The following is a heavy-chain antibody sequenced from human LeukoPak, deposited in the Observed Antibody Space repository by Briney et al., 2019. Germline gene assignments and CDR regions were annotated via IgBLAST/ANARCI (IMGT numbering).Heavy chain of an antibody. J-gene: IGHJ4*02. CDR3: ARHRRRVLWFGELSHQPDYFDY. CDR1: GGSISSSSYY. CDR2: IYYSGST. Sequence: PSETLSLTCTVSGGSISSSSYYWGWIRQPPGKGLEWIGSIYYSGSTYYNPSLKSRVTISVDTSKNQFSLKLSSVTAADTAVYYCARHRRRVLWFGELSHQPDYFDYWGQGTLVTVSS. D-gene: IGHD3-10*01. V-gene: IGHV4-39*01.